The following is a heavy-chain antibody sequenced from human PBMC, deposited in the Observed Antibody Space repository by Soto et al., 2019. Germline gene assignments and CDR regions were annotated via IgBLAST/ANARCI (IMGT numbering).Heavy chain of an antibody. CDR2: INTDGSST. D-gene: IGHD2-15*01. V-gene: IGHV3-74*01. Sequence: EVQLVESGGNLVQPGGSLRLSCAASGFTFSTYWIHWVRQTPGKGLVWVSRINTDGSSTNYADSVKGRFTISRDNARNTLYLQMNSRGLEDTAVYYCARGQQGGYYVVNGGQGTLVTVSS. CDR3: ARGQQGGYYVVN. J-gene: IGHJ4*02. CDR1: GFTFSTYW.